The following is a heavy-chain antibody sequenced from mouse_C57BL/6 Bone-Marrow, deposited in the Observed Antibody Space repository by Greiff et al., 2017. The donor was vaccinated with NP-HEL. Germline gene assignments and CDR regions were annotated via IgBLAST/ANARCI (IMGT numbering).Heavy chain of an antibody. D-gene: IGHD1-1*01. Sequence: EVQLQQSGAELVRPGASVKLSCTASGFNIKDDYMHWVKQRPEQGLEWIGWIDPENGDTEYASKFQGKATITADTSSNTDYLQLSSLTAEDTAVYYGTTLGLDYYGSSYGFAYWGQGTLVTVSA. CDR1: GFNIKDDY. CDR3: TTLGLDYYGSSYGFAY. V-gene: IGHV14-4*01. J-gene: IGHJ3*01. CDR2: IDPENGDT.